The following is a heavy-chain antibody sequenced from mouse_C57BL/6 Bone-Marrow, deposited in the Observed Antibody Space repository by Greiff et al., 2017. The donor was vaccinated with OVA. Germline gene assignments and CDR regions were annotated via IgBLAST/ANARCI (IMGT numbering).Heavy chain of an antibody. CDR2: IYPRSGNT. Sequence: VQLQQSGAELARPGASVKLSCKASGYTFTRYGISWVKQRTGQGLEWIGEIYPRSGNTYYNEKFKGKATLTADKSSSTAYMELRSLTSEDSAVYFGARGGYYGSSYDWYFDVWGTGTTVTVSS. V-gene: IGHV1-81*01. CDR3: ARGGYYGSSYDWYFDV. CDR1: GYTFTRYG. D-gene: IGHD1-1*01. J-gene: IGHJ1*03.